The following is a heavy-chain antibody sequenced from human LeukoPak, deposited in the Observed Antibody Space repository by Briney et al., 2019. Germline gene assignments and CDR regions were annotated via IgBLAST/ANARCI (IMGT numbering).Heavy chain of an antibody. Sequence: PSETLSLTCAVYGGSFSGYYWSWIRQPPGKGLEWIGEINHSGSTNYNPSLKSRVTISVDTSKNQFSLKLSSVTAADTAVYYCARDPYDSLMGDHFDYWGQGTLVTVSS. CDR2: INHSGST. V-gene: IGHV4-34*01. CDR3: ARDPYDSLMGDHFDY. D-gene: IGHD3-22*01. CDR1: GGSFSGYY. J-gene: IGHJ4*02.